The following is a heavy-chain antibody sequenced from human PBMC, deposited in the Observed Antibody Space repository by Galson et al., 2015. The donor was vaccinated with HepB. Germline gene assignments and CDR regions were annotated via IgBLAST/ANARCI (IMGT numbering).Heavy chain of an antibody. CDR2: ISYDGSNK. CDR3: AGDSGWYERDAFDI. CDR1: GFTFSNYA. D-gene: IGHD6-19*01. Sequence: SLRLSCAASGFTFSNYAMHWVRQAPGKGLEWVAVISYDGSNKYYADSVKGRFTISRDNSKNTLYLQMNSLRAEDTAVYYCAGDSGWYERDAFDIWGQGTMVPVSS. V-gene: IGHV3-30-3*01. J-gene: IGHJ3*02.